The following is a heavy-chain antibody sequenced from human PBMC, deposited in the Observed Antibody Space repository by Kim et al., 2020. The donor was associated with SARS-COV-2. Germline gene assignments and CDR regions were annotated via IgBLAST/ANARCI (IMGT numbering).Heavy chain of an antibody. D-gene: IGHD3-10*01. CDR2: INPSGGAT. Sequence: ASVKVSCKASGYSFTSYYIYWLRQAPGQGLEWIGIINPSGGATTYAQKFQGRVIITRDTSTSTVYMELSNLRSEDTAVYYCARGRFGATYYFDPWDQG. CDR1: GYSFTSYY. V-gene: IGHV1-46*01. CDR3: ARGRFGATYYFDP. J-gene: IGHJ4*02.